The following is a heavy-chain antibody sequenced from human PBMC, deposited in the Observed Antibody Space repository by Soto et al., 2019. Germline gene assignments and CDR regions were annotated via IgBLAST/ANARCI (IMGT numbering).Heavy chain of an antibody. J-gene: IGHJ6*02. CDR1: GGSISSSNW. V-gene: IGHV4-4*02. CDR2: IYHSGST. Sequence: QVQLQESGPGLVKPSGTLSLTCAVSGGSISSSNWWSWVRQPPGKGLEWIGEIYHSGSTNYNPSLMSRVTISVDKSKNQFSLQLSSVTAADTAVYDCARGASYYYVMDVLGQGPTVTVSS. CDR3: ARGASYYYVMDV.